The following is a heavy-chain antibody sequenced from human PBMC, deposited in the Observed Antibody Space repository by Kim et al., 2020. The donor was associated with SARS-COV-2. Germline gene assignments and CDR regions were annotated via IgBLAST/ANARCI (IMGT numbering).Heavy chain of an antibody. J-gene: IGHJ4*02. D-gene: IGHD5-18*01. Sequence: PSLKSRVTVSVDTSKNQCSLELSSVTAAETAVYYCARGGYSYGQHEPFDYWGQGTLVTVSS. V-gene: IGHV4-31*02. CDR3: ARGGYSYGQHEPFDY.